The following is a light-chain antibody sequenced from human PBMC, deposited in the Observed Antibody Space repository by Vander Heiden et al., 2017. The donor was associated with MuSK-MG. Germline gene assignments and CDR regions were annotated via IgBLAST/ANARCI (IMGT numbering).Light chain of an antibody. V-gene: IGLV2-8*01. CDR3: NSYTARTLLV. J-gene: IGLJ3*02. CDR2: EVS. Sequence: SALTQPPSASGSPGQSVTISCTGTSSDVGGYDYVSWYQQHPGKAPKLSMYEVSKRPSGVPDRFSGSKSGNTDSLTVSGLQAEDEAFYYCNSYTARTLLVFGGGTTVTVL. CDR1: SSDVGGYDY.